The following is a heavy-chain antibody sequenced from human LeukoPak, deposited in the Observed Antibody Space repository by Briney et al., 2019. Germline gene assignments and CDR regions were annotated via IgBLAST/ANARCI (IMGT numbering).Heavy chain of an antibody. CDR2: IYYSGSP. Sequence: SETLSLTCTVSGGSISSSSYYWVWIRPPPGQGLVWIGSIYYSGSPYYNPSLKSRVTISVDTSKNQFSLKLSSVTAADTAVYYCARDRTYYNWFDPWGQGTLVTVSS. CDR3: ARDRTYYNWFDP. J-gene: IGHJ5*02. CDR1: GGSISSSSYY. V-gene: IGHV4-39*07. D-gene: IGHD2-8*01.